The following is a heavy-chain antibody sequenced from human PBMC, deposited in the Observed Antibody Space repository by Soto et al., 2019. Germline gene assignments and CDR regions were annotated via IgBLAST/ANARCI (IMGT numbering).Heavy chain of an antibody. J-gene: IGHJ5*02. V-gene: IGHV1-3*01. CDR3: VRRHVSATGIDWFDP. D-gene: IGHD6-13*01. CDR1: GYTFTSYG. CDR2: INAANGDT. Sequence: ASVKVSCKASGYTFTSYGIRWVRQAPGQRLEWMGWINAANGDTIYSPKFQGRVTIARDTSASTAYMELSSLRSEDTALYYCVRRHVSATGIDWFDPWGQGTLVTVSS.